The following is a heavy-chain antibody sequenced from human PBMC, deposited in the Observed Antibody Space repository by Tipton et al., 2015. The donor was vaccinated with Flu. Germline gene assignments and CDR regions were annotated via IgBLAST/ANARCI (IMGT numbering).Heavy chain of an antibody. CDR2: VHQAGTT. V-gene: IGHV4-38-2*02. CDR1: GDSIGSRYF. J-gene: IGHJ5*02. CDR3: VRDRGGYDAYGYGPPGWFDA. D-gene: IGHD3-16*01. Sequence: TLSFTCSVSGDSIGSRYFWGWIRQPPGKGLEWIGNVHQAGTTYYNPSLRSRLTISVDRPKNQFSLRLSFVTAADTAVYYCVRDRGGYDAYGYGPPGWFDAWGQGKRVTVSS.